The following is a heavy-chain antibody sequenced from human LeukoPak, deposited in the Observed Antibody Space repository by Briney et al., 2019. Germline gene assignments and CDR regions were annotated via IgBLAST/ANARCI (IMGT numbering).Heavy chain of an antibody. CDR3: ARFLYSGSLGSEAFDI. CDR2: IYSGGST. CDR1: GFTVSSNY. J-gene: IGHJ3*02. V-gene: IGHV3-66*02. Sequence: GGSLRLSCAASGFTVSSNYMSWVRQAPGKGLEWVSVIYSGGSTYYADSVKGRFTISRDNSKNTLYLQMNSLRAEDTAVYYCARFLYSGSLGSEAFDIWGQGTMVTVSS. D-gene: IGHD1-26*01.